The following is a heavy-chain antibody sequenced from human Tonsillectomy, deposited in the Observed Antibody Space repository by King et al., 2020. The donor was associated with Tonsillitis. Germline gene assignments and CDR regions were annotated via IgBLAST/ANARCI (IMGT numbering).Heavy chain of an antibody. J-gene: IGHJ3*02. CDR3: ARHIGASRAFDI. D-gene: IGHD3-3*01. CDR2: SYYSGGT. Sequence: VQLQESGPGLVKPSETLSLTCTVSGCSIRSYYLSWIRQPPGNGLEWIGYSYYSGGTNYNPSLKSRVTISVDTSKNPFSLRLTSVTAAETAVYYCARHIGASRAFDIWGQGTMVTVSS. V-gene: IGHV4-59*01. CDR1: GCSIRSYY.